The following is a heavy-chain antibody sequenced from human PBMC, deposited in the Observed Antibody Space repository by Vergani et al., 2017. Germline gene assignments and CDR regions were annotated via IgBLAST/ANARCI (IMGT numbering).Heavy chain of an antibody. Sequence: QVQLQESGPGLVKPSETLSLTCAVYGGSFSGYYWSWIRQPPGKGLEWIGEINHSGSTNYNPSLKSRVTISVDTSKNQFSLKLSSVTAADTAVYYCARQIDYWGQGTLVTVSS. V-gene: IGHV4-34*01. J-gene: IGHJ4*02. CDR1: GGSFSGYY. CDR2: INHSGST. CDR3: ARQIDY.